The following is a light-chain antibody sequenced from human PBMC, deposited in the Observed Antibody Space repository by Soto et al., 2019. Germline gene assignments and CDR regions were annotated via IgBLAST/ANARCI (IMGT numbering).Light chain of an antibody. CDR2: DAS. V-gene: IGKV3-11*01. CDR1: QSLNSH. CDR3: QHRSDWPT. Sequence: EIVLTQSPATLSLSPGERATLTCRASQSLNSHLAWYQQKPGKAPRLLIYDASIRPTGIPARFSGSGSGTVFTLTICSLAHEDFAFYYCQHRSDWPTFGQGTTLEIK. J-gene: IGKJ2*01.